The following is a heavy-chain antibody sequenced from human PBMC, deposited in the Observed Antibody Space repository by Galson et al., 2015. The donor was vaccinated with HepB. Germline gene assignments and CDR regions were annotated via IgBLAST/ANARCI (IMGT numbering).Heavy chain of an antibody. V-gene: IGHV3-30-3*01. Sequence: SLRLSCAASGFAFSRYSMHWVRQAPGKGLEWVALISHDGGNKYYADSFKGRVTISRDNVNSTVYLQMNSLRAEDTAVYYCAKDFILIGFDIWGQGSLVIVSS. CDR1: GFAFSRYS. J-gene: IGHJ3*02. CDR3: AKDFILIGFDI. CDR2: ISHDGGNK.